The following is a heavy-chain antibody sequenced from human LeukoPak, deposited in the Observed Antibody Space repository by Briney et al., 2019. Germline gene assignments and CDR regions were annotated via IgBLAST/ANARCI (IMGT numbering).Heavy chain of an antibody. V-gene: IGHV4-31*03. D-gene: IGHD2-2*01. CDR1: GGSISSAGYY. CDR2: IYYNGQT. Sequence: SQTLSLTCTVCGGSISSAGYYWSWIRQHPGKGLEWIGYIYYNGQTYYNPSLKSRLTLSADTSDNQFSLKVTSVTAADTAVYYCARGEEYVYYFDYWGQGSLVTVSS. J-gene: IGHJ4*02. CDR3: ARGEEYVYYFDY.